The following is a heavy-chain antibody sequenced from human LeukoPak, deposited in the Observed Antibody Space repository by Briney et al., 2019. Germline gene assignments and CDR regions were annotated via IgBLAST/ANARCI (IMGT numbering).Heavy chain of an antibody. V-gene: IGHV7-4-1*02. D-gene: IGHD3-22*01. CDR2: INTNTGNP. CDR3: ARTTYYYDSSGYRFDP. CDR1: GYTFTSYA. Sequence: ASVKVSCKASGYTFTSYAMNWVRQAPGQGLEWMGWINTNTGNPTYAQGFTGRFVFSLDTSVSTVYLQISSLKAEDTAVYYCARTTYYYDSSGYRFDPWGQGTLVTVSS. J-gene: IGHJ5*02.